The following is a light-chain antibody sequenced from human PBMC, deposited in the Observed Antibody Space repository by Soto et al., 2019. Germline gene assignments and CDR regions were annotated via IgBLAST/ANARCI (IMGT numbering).Light chain of an antibody. CDR1: QSVSSSY. CDR2: GAS. CDR3: QHYGTSAL. Sequence: EIVLTQSPGTLSLSPGERATLSCSASQSVSSSYLAWYQQKPGQAPRLLIYGASSRATGIPDRFSVSASGTDFTLTISRLEPEDFAVYYRQHYGTSALFGPGTKVDIK. J-gene: IGKJ3*01. V-gene: IGKV3-20*01.